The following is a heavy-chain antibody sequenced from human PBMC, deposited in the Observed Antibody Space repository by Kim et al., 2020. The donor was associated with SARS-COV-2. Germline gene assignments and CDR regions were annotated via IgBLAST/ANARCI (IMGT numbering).Heavy chain of an antibody. CDR2: IKQDGSEK. D-gene: IGHD6-13*01. V-gene: IGHV3-7*01. CDR1: GFTFSSYW. CDR3: ARVLYSSSWIDYYYGMDV. Sequence: GGSLRLSCAASGFTFSSYWMSWVRQAPGKGLEWVANIKQDGSEKYYVDSVKGRFTISRDNAKNSLYLQMNSLRAEDTAVYYCARVLYSSSWIDYYYGMDVWGQGTTDTVSS. J-gene: IGHJ6*02.